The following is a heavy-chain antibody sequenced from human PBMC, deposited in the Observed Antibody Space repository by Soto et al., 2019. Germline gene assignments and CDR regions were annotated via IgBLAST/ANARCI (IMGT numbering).Heavy chain of an antibody. V-gene: IGHV1-18*04. D-gene: IGHD3-10*01. J-gene: IGHJ6*02. Sequence: QVQLVQSGAEVKKPGASVRVSCKASGYTFTSYDISWVRQAPGQGLEWMGWISAYNGNTNLPEKFQGRVTMNINTSTTTGHMELRSLRSDDTAVYYCAKKSVSGTSAMDVWGQGTKVTV. CDR2: ISAYNGNT. CDR1: GYTFTSYD. CDR3: AKKSVSGTSAMDV.